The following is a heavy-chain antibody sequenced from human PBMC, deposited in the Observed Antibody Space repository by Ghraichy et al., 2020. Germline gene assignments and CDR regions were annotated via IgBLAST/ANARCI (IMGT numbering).Heavy chain of an antibody. Sequence: SETLSLTCFVSGDSNITDTFYCGWVRQTPGKGLEWIGTIHSSGTTFYNPSLQSRVTLSVDTSNNQYSLRLSSVTAADSAVYFCARVEYNYHYYMDVWGTGTTVTVSS. V-gene: IGHV4-39*01. CDR2: IHSSGTT. CDR3: ARVEYNYHYYMDV. J-gene: IGHJ6*03. CDR1: GDSNITDTFY.